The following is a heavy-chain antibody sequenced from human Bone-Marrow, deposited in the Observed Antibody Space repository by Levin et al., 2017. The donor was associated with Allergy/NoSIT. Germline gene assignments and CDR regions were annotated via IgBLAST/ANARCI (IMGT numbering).Heavy chain of an antibody. D-gene: IGHD2-2*01. J-gene: IGHJ5*02. CDR3: ARGGCSTTRCLPWFDP. CDR2: IYHTGGT. V-gene: IGHV4-59*11. Sequence: ASETLSLTCTVSGASITSHYWSWIRQTPGKGLEWIGDIYHTGGTNYSPSLKSRVTLSVDTSKNQLSLKLTSATAVDTAVYYCARGGCSTTRCLPWFDPWGQGTLGTGSP. CDR1: GASITSHY.